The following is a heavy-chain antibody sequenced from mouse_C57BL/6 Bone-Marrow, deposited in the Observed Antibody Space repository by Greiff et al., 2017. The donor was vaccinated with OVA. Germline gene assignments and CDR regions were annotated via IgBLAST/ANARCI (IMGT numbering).Heavy chain of an antibody. V-gene: IGHV1-22*01. CDR3: ARSRLGFDY. CDR2: INPKSGGT. J-gene: IGHJ2*01. D-gene: IGHD3-3*01. CDR1: GYTFTDYN. Sequence: EVKLQESGPELVKPGASVKMSCKASGYTFTDYNMHWVKQSHGKSLEWIGYINPKSGGTSYNQKFKGKATLTVNKSSSTAYMELRSLTSEDSAVYYCARSRLGFDYWGQGTTLTVSS.